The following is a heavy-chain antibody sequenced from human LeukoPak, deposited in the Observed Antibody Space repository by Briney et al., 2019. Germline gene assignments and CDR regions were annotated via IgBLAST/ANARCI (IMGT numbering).Heavy chain of an antibody. Sequence: SETLSLTCAVSGVSFDDYYWSWVRQTPGKGLEWIGEINHSGYTNDSPSLKSRVTLSIDTSRKQFSLNLRSVTVADTGIYYCTRMTAGHDYWGQGTLVTDSS. D-gene: IGHD2-21*02. J-gene: IGHJ4*02. CDR2: INHSGYT. CDR3: TRMTAGHDY. CDR1: GVSFDDYY. V-gene: IGHV4-34*01.